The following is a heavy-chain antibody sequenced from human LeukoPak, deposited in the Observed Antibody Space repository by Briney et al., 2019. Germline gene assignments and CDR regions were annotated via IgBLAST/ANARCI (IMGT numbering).Heavy chain of an antibody. Sequence: RPSETLSLTCTVSGVSISSSSYYWGWIRQPPGKGLEWIGFIYYSGTTYYNPSLKSRITMSVDTSNNQFSLKLTSVTVADTAVYSCARGIPTYWYFDLWGRGTLVTVSS. CDR3: ARGIPTYWYFDL. J-gene: IGHJ2*01. V-gene: IGHV4-30-4*08. D-gene: IGHD1-1*01. CDR2: IYYSGTT. CDR1: GVSISSSSYY.